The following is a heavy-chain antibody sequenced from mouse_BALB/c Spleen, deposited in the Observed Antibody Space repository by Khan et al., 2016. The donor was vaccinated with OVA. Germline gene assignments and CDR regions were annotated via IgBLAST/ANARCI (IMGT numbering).Heavy chain of an antibody. CDR1: GFSLSNYG. V-gene: IGHV2-5*01. D-gene: IGHD2-14*01. J-gene: IGHJ3*01. CDR3: AKEDYRYGTIAY. CDR2: IWSGGNT. Sequence: QVQLKESGPGLVQPSQSLSITCTVSGFSLSNYGVYWVRQSPGKGLEWLGVIWSGGNTDYNAAFMSRLSITKDNSKSQVFFKMNSLQADDTAIYYCAKEDYRYGTIAYWGQGTLVTVSA.